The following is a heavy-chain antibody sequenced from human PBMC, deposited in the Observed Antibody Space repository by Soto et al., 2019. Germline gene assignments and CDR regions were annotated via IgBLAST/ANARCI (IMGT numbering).Heavy chain of an antibody. V-gene: IGHV3-66*01. CDR3: ARDLQSMGYYYYYYMDV. CDR1: GFTVSSNY. J-gene: IGHJ6*03. CDR2: IYSGGST. Sequence: GSLRLSCAASGFTVSSNYMSWVRQAPGKGLEWVSVIYSGGSTYYADSVKGRFTISRDNSKNTLYLQMNSLRAEDTAVYYCARDLQSMGYYYYYYMDVWGKGTTVTVSS. D-gene: IGHD4-4*01.